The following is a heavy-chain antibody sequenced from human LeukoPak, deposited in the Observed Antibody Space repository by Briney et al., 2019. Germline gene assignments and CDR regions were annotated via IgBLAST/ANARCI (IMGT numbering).Heavy chain of an antibody. CDR3: TTDLGITMIRGVIVS. CDR2: IKSRADGETT. D-gene: IGHD3-10*01. Sequence: GGSLRLSCVASGFTFSNAWMSWVRQAPGKGLKWVGSIKSRADGETTDFAAPVKGRFTISRDDSKTTLYLQMHSLKTEDTAVYYCTTDLGITMIRGVIVSWGQGTLVTVSS. J-gene: IGHJ4*02. V-gene: IGHV3-15*01. CDR1: GFTFSNAW.